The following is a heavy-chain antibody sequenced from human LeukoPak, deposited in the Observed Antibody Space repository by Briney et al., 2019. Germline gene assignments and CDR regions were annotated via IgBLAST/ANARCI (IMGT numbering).Heavy chain of an antibody. CDR2: IKEDGSEK. D-gene: IGHD6-13*01. J-gene: IGHJ4*02. CDR1: GFTFSNYW. Sequence: GGSLRLSCVASGFTFSNYWMSWVRQAPGKGLEWVANIKEDGSEKYYVDSVKGRFTISRDNARNSLYLQMNSLRAEDTAVYYCASGRQLGYWGQGTLVTVSS. CDR3: ASGRQLGY. V-gene: IGHV3-7*01.